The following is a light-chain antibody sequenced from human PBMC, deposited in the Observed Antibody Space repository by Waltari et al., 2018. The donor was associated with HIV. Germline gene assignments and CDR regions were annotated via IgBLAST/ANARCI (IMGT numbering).Light chain of an antibody. J-gene: IGLJ2*01. CDR3: GTWDSSLSAVV. CDR1: SPNIGTNY. V-gene: IGLV1-51*02. CDR2: ENN. Sequence: QSVLTQPPSVSAAPGQKVTISCPESSPNIGTNYVSWYQQLPGTAPKLLIYENNKRPSGIPDRFSGSKSGTSATLGITGLQTGDEADYYCGTWDSSLSAVVFGGGTKLTVL.